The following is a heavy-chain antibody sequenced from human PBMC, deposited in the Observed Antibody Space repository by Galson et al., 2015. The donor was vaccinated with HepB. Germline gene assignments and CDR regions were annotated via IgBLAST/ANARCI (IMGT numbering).Heavy chain of an antibody. J-gene: IGHJ4*02. D-gene: IGHD4-23*01. CDR1: GFTFSSYA. V-gene: IGHV3-23*01. CDR3: AKPDYGGNQDY. Sequence: SLRLSCAASGFTFSSYAMSWVRQAPGKGLEWVSAISGSGGSTYYADSVKGRFTISRDNSKNTLYLQMDSLGAEDTAVYYCAKPDYGGNQDYWGQGTLVTVSS. CDR2: ISGSGGST.